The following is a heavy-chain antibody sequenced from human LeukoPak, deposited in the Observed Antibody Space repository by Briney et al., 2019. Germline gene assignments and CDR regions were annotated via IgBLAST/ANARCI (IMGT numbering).Heavy chain of an antibody. CDR2: INPNSGGT. CDR1: GYTFTGYY. Sequence: ASVKVSCKASGYTFTGYYMHWVRQAPGQGLEWMGWINPNSGGTNYAQKFQGRVTMTRDTSISTAYMELSRLRSDDTAVYYCARLGSSTVTTDYFDYWGQGTLVTVSS. CDR3: ARLGSSTVTTDYFDY. D-gene: IGHD4-17*01. J-gene: IGHJ4*02. V-gene: IGHV1-2*02.